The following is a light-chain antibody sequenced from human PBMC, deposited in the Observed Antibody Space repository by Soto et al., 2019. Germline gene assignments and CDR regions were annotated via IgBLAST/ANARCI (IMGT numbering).Light chain of an antibody. CDR3: SSYTSSTTHV. V-gene: IGLV2-14*01. CDR1: SSDVGGYIY. J-gene: IGLJ1*01. CDR2: EVA. Sequence: QSVLTQPASVSGSPGQSITISCTGTSSDVGGYIYVSWYQQHPGKAPKLMIYEVANRPSGVSNRFSGSKSGNTASLTISGLQAEDEADYYCSSYTSSTTHVFGTGTKVTVL.